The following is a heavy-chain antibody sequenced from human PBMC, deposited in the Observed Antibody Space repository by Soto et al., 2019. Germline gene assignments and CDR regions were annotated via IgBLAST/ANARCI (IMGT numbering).Heavy chain of an antibody. J-gene: IGHJ4*02. V-gene: IGHV1-18*01. CDR2: ISANNGNT. CDR3: ARDRGSYALDY. Sequence: QVQLVQSGAEVKKPGASVKVSCKASGYTFTNYGISWVRQAPGQGLEWMGWISANNGNTNYEQKLQGRVTMTTDTSPSTAYMELRRLRSDDTAVDYCARDRGSYALDYWGQGALVNVSS. CDR1: GYTFTNYG. D-gene: IGHD1-26*01.